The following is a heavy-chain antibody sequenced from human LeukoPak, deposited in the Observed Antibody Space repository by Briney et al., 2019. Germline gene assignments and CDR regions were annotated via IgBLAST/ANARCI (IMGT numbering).Heavy chain of an antibody. CDR3: ARVARYGGYTQYFQP. J-gene: IGHJ1*01. D-gene: IGHD4-23*01. CDR1: GDSISTTIYF. CDR2: VYYSGNT. V-gene: IGHV4-39*07. Sequence: SETLSLTCIVSGDSISTTIYFWGWIRQPPGKGLEWIGSVYYSGNTYYNPSLKSRITISVDTSKNQFSLSLSSVTAADTAVYYCARVARYGGYTQYFQPWGQGALVTVSS.